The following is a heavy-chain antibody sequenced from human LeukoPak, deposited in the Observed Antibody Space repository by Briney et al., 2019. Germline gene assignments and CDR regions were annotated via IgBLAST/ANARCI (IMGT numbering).Heavy chain of an antibody. CDR3: ARLGYYDALTDILDDF. CDR2: IYSGGST. J-gene: IGHJ4*02. CDR1: GFIVSSNY. V-gene: IGHV3-53*01. Sequence: PGGSLRLSCAASGFIVSSNYMSWVRLAPGKGLEWVSIIYSGGSTYYADSVKGRFTISRDISKNTLHLQMNSLRAEDTAVYYCARLGYYDALTDILDDFWGQGTLVTVSS. D-gene: IGHD3-9*01.